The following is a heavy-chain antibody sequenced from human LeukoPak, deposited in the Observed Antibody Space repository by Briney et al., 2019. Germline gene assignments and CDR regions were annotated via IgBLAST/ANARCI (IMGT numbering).Heavy chain of an antibody. CDR1: GFTFSSYW. J-gene: IGHJ6*02. D-gene: IGHD6-13*01. CDR3: ARFSSWYYYYYYGMDV. V-gene: IGHV3-74*01. CDR2: INSDGSST. Sequence: GGSLRLSCAASGFTFSSYWMHWVRQAPGKGLVWVSRINSDGSSTSYADSVKGRFTISRDNAKNTLYLQMNSLRAEDTAVYYCARFSSWYYYYYYGMDVWGQGTRSPSP.